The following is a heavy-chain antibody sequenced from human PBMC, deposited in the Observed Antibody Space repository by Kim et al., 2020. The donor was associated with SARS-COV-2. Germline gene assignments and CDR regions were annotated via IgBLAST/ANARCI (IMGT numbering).Heavy chain of an antibody. J-gene: IGHJ4*02. CDR3: AKVKGGYYYDGTGYPVFDD. Sequence: GGSLRLSCAASGFTFYNYAMSWVRQAPGKGLEWVSALDGSGYNTYYADSVRGRFTVSRDNSKNTLYLQMNGLRGDDTAVYYCAKVKGGYYYDGTGYPVFDDWGQGALVTVSS. D-gene: IGHD3-22*01. CDR2: LDGSGYNT. V-gene: IGHV3-23*01. CDR1: GFTFYNYA.